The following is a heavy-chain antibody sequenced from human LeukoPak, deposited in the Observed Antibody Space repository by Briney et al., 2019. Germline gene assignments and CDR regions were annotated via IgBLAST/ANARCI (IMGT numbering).Heavy chain of an antibody. CDR1: GGTFSSYA. CDR2: IIPIFGTA. J-gene: IGHJ4*02. V-gene: IGHV1-69*13. D-gene: IGHD2-2*01. CDR3: ASSTSSTSEYDY. Sequence: ASVKVSCKASGGTFSSYAISWVRQALGQGLEWRGRIIPIFGTANYAQKFQGRVMITPDESTSTAYMELSSLRAEDTAVYYCASSTSSTSEYDYWGQGTLVTVSS.